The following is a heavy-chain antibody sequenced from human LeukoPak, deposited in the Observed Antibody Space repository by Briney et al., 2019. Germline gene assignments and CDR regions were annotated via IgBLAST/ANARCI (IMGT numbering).Heavy chain of an antibody. D-gene: IGHD6-19*01. CDR1: GGSISSSSYY. J-gene: IGHJ4*02. V-gene: IGHV4-39*02. CDR2: IYYSGST. CDR3: ARLNKQLHFDY. Sequence: SETLSLTCTVSGGSISSSSYYWAWIRQPPGKGLEWIASIYYSGSTYYNPSLKSRVTMSVDTSKNHFSLKLSSVTTADTAVYYCARLNKQLHFDYWGQGTLVTVSS.